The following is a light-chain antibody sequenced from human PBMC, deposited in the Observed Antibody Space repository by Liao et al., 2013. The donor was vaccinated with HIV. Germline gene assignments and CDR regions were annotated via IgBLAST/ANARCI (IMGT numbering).Light chain of an antibody. V-gene: IGLV3-1*01. CDR1: GLGDKY. J-gene: IGLJ2*01. CDR2: EDT. CDR3: QAWDSSTAVV. Sequence: SYEMTQPPSVSVSPGQTASVTCSGDGLGDKYVSWYQQRPGHSPILVIYEDTKRPPGIPERFSGSNSGNRATLTITGTQAMDEADYYCQAWDSSTAVVFGGGTKLCVL.